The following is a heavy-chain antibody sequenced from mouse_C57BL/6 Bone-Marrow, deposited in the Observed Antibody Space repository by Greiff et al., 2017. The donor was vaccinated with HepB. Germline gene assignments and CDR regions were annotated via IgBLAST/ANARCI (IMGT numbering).Heavy chain of an antibody. CDR3: TTGSGDY. CDR1: GFNIKDDH. J-gene: IGHJ2*01. CDR2: FDPDNGDT. Sequence: VQLQQSGAELVRPGASVKLSCTASGFNIKDDHMHWVKQRPEQGLEWIGWFDPDNGDTKYASKFKGKATITAETSSNTAYLQLSGLTSEDSAVYFSTTGSGDYWGQGTTLTVSA. D-gene: IGHD3-1*01. V-gene: IGHV14-4*01.